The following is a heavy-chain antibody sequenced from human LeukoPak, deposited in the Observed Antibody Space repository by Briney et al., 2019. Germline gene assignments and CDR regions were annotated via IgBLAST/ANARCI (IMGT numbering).Heavy chain of an antibody. Sequence: QPGGSLRLSCAASGFTFSSYWMSWVRQAPGKGLEWVAAIWYDGSNKYYADSVKGRFTISRDNSKNTLYLQMNSLGAEDTAVYYCARDNVRDGYNYDWFDPWGQGTLVTVSS. CDR3: ARDNVRDGYNYDWFDP. CDR2: IWYDGSNK. J-gene: IGHJ5*02. CDR1: GFTFSSYW. V-gene: IGHV3-33*08. D-gene: IGHD5-24*01.